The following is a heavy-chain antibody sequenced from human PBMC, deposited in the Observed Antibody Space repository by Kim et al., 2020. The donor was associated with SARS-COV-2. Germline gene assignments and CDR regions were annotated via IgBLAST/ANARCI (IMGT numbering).Heavy chain of an antibody. V-gene: IGHV1-46*01. Sequence: QKFHGRVTMTMDTATSTVYMGLSSLRSEDTAVYYCAREYYYDSSGYGFDYWGQGTLVTVSS. CDR3: AREYYYDSSGYGFDY. D-gene: IGHD3-22*01. J-gene: IGHJ4*02.